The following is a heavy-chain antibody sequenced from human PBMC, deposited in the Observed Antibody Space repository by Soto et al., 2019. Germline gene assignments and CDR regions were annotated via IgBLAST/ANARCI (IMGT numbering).Heavy chain of an antibody. CDR1: GYTFTSYA. J-gene: IGHJ4*02. CDR3: ARGLNGYLHYFDY. V-gene: IGHV1-3*01. CDR2: INAGNGNT. Sequence: GASVKVSCKASGYTFTSYAMHWVRQAPGQRLEWMGWINAGNGNTKYSQKFQGRVNITRDTSASTAYMELSSLRSEDTAVYYCARGLNGYLHYFDYWGQGTPVTVSS. D-gene: IGHD5-18*01.